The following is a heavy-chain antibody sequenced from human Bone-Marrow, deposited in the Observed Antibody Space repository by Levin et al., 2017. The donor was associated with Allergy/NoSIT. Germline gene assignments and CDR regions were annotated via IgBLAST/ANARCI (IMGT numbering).Heavy chain of an antibody. V-gene: IGHV5-51*01. CDR1: GYIFTDYW. CDR2: IYPGDFDT. J-gene: IGHJ6*03. CDR3: ARHRSAIPGTRIYSHYIDV. Sequence: PGGSLRLSCKASGYIFTDYWIGWVRQMPGKGLEWMAIIYPGDFDTKYSPSFQGQVTISADKSITTAYLQWSSLQASDTAIYYCARHRSAIPGTRIYSHYIDVWGKGTTVTVSS. D-gene: IGHD2-2*01.